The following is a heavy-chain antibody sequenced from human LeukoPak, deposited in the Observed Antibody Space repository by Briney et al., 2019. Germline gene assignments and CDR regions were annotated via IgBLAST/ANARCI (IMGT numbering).Heavy chain of an antibody. V-gene: IGHV3-30*04. D-gene: IGHD5/OR15-5a*01. CDR1: GFTFSGYA. CDR3: AKDKSVSADYYFDY. Sequence: GGSLRLSCAASGFTFSGYAMHWIRQAPGKGLEWLTVISTDGNDKHYADSVKGRFTVSRDNSKNTLFLQMNNLRTEDTAVYYCAKDKSVSADYYFDYWGQGTLVTVSS. J-gene: IGHJ4*02. CDR2: ISTDGNDK.